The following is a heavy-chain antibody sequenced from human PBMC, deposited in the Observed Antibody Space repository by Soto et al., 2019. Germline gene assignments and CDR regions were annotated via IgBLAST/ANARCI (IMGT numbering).Heavy chain of an antibody. CDR1: DSTFSSYE. Sequence: GGSLRLSCVASDSTFSSYEMNWVRQAPGKGLEWVSYISSSGINIYYTDSVKGRFTISRDNAKKSLYLQMNSLRAEDTAVYYCVRFGGAAAGPGDYWGQGTLVTVS. V-gene: IGHV3-48*03. CDR3: VRFGGAAAGPGDY. CDR2: ISSSGINI. D-gene: IGHD6-13*01. J-gene: IGHJ4*02.